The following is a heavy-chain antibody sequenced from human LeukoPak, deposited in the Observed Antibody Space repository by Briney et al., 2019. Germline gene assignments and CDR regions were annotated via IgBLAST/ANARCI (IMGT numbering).Heavy chain of an antibody. CDR3: ARGRRMTTVTSLAFDI. V-gene: IGHV3-33*01. D-gene: IGHD4-11*01. CDR1: GFTLSSYG. J-gene: IGHJ3*02. CDR2: IWYDGSNK. Sequence: GGSLRLSCAASGFTLSSYGMHWVRQAPGKGLEWVAVIWYDGSNKYYADSVKGRFTISRDNSKNTLYLQMNSLRAEDTAVYYCARGRRMTTVTSLAFDIWGQGTMVTVSS.